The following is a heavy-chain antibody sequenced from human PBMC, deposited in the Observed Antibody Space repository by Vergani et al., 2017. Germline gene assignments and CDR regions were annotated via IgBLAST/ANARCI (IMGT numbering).Heavy chain of an antibody. Sequence: QITLKESGPTLVKPTQTLTLTCTFSGFSLSTSGVGVGWIRQPPGKALEWLALIYWDDDKRYSPSLKSRLTITKDTSKNQVVLTMTNMDPVDTATYYCAHTLGPKWLRRDRGPFDYWGQGTLVTVSS. D-gene: IGHD5-12*01. V-gene: IGHV2-5*02. CDR3: AHTLGPKWLRRDRGPFDY. CDR2: IYWDDDK. CDR1: GFSLSTSGVG. J-gene: IGHJ4*02.